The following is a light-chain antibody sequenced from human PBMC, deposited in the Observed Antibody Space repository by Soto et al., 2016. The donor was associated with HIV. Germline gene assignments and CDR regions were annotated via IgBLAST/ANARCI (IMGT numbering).Light chain of an antibody. CDR3: NSRDSSGNHVV. CDR2: GKN. V-gene: IGLV3-19*01. CDR1: SVTSYY. Sequence: SSELIQDPVVSVALGQTVKITCQGDSVTSYYVSWYQQKPGQAPVLVIYGKNNRPSGIPDRFSGSSSGNTASLTITGAQAEDEADYYCNSRDSSGNHVVFGGGTKLTVL. J-gene: IGLJ2*01.